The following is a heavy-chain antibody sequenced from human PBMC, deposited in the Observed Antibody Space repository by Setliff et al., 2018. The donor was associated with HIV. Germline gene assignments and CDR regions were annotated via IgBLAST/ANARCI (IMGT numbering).Heavy chain of an antibody. Sequence: ASVKVSCKASGFSFTAYYIHFVRQAPGQGLEWMGWIQTNSGGTKSAQKFQGRVNMTRDTSISTTYMELSRLRSDDTAVYYCARDPGYKSTWYGVFDIWGQGTMVTVSS. V-gene: IGHV1-2*02. J-gene: IGHJ3*02. CDR2: IQTNSGGT. D-gene: IGHD6-13*01. CDR3: ARDPGYKSTWYGVFDI. CDR1: GFSFTAYY.